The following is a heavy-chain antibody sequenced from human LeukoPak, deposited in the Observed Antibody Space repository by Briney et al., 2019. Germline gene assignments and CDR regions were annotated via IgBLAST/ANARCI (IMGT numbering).Heavy chain of an antibody. CDR1: GFIFSSYG. CDR2: IRYDGSNK. D-gene: IGHD3-10*01. Sequence: GGSLRLSCAASGFIFSSYGMYWVRQAPGKGLEWVAFIRYDGSNKYYADSVKGRFTISRENSKNTLYMQMNSLRAEDTAVYYCARDLRMVRGSYYYFDYWGQGTLVTVSS. V-gene: IGHV3-30*02. CDR3: ARDLRMVRGSYYYFDY. J-gene: IGHJ4*02.